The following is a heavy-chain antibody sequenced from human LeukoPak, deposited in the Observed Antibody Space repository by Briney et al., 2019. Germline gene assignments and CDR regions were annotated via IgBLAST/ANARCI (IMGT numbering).Heavy chain of an antibody. Sequence: GGSLRLSCAASGFTFSSYGMSWVRQAPGKGLEWVSAISGSGGSTYYADFVKGRFTISRDNAKNTLFLQMNSLRAEDTAVYYCARESGYHGSGFDPWGQGTLVIVSS. J-gene: IGHJ5*02. CDR2: ISGSGGST. V-gene: IGHV3-23*01. D-gene: IGHD3-10*01. CDR3: ARESGYHGSGFDP. CDR1: GFTFSSYG.